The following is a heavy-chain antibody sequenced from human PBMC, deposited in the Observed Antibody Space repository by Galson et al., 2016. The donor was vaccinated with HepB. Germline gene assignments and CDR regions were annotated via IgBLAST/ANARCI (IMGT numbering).Heavy chain of an antibody. Sequence: QSGAEVKTPGESLRISCKGSGYSFTTYWISWVRQMPGKGLEWMGRIDPSDSYTSYSPSFQGHVTISTDKSISTAYLQWSSLKASDTAMYYCARHPRLYNSAWPGWFDPWGQGTLVTVSS. CDR3: ARHPRLYNSAWPGWFDP. V-gene: IGHV5-10-1*01. CDR1: GYSFTTYW. J-gene: IGHJ5*02. CDR2: IDPSDSYT. D-gene: IGHD6-19*01.